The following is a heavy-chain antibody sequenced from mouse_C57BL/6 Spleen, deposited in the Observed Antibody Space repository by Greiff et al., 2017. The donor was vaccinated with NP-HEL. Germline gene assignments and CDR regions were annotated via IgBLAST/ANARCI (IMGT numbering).Heavy chain of an antibody. J-gene: IGHJ1*03. CDR1: GYTFTSYW. CDR3: ARGGLLQYFDV. Sequence: QVQLQQPGAELVRPGTSVKLSCKASGYTFTSYWMHWVKQRPGQGLEWIGVIDPSDSYTNYNQKFKGKATLTVDTSSSTAYMQLSSLTSEDSAVYYCARGGLLQYFDVWGTGTTVTVSS. V-gene: IGHV1-59*01. D-gene: IGHD2-3*01. CDR2: IDPSDSYT.